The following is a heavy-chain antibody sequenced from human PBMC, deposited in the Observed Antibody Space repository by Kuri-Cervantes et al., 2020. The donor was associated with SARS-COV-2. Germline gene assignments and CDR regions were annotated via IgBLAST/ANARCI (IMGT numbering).Heavy chain of an antibody. V-gene: IGHV3-30*18. Sequence: GGSLRLSCTASGFNFSTTDMHWVRQTPGKGLEWVAVISDDGKKKKCVASGKGRFTISRDNSQNTLHLQMKSLRDEDTAIYYCAKDRAGVHDFWGQGTLVTVSS. CDR2: ISDDGKKK. CDR3: AKDRAGVHDF. J-gene: IGHJ4*02. CDR1: GFNFSTTD. D-gene: IGHD2-21*01.